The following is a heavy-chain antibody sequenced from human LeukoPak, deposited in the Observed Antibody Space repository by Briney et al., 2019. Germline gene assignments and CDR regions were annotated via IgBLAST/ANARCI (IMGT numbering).Heavy chain of an antibody. Sequence: PGGSLRLSCAASGFTFSSYGMHWVRQAPGKGLEWVAVISYDGSNNYYADSVKGRFTISRDNSKNTLFLQMNSLRAEDTAVYYCAKDLEYSSGWYRYYFDYWGQGTLVTVSS. CDR1: GFTFSSYG. CDR2: ISYDGSNN. V-gene: IGHV3-30*18. CDR3: AKDLEYSSGWYRYYFDY. D-gene: IGHD6-19*01. J-gene: IGHJ4*02.